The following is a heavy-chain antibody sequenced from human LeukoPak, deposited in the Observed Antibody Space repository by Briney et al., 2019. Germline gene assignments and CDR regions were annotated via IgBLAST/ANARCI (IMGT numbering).Heavy chain of an antibody. V-gene: IGHV4-39*07. CDR2: IYYSGST. CDR1: GGSISSSSYY. Sequence: SETLSLTCTVSGGSISSSSYYWGWIRQPPGKGLEWIGSIYYSGSTYYNPSLKSRVTISVDTSKNQFSLKLSSVTAADTAVYYCARGGDDYVWGSYRFWGQGTLVTVSS. D-gene: IGHD3-16*02. J-gene: IGHJ4*02. CDR3: ARGGDDYVWGSYRF.